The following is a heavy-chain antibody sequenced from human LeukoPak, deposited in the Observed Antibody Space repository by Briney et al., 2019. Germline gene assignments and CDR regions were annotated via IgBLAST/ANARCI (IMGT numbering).Heavy chain of an antibody. CDR1: EYTFSAYY. CDR2: IDANSGDT. Sequence: ASVKVSCKASEYTFSAYYMHWVRQAPGQGLEWMGWIDANSGDTKYAQKFQGRVTITRDTSIGTAYMELNSLISDDTAVYYCASEAFCVGGSCQLHRVASWGPGTQVTVSS. CDR3: ASEAFCVGGSCQLHRVAS. J-gene: IGHJ4*02. D-gene: IGHD2-15*01. V-gene: IGHV1-2*02.